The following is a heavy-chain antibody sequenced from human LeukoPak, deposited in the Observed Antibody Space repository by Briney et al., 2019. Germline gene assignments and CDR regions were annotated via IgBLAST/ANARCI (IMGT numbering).Heavy chain of an antibody. D-gene: IGHD3-22*01. CDR1: GFTFSSYS. V-gene: IGHV3-21*01. CDR2: ISSSSSYI. J-gene: IGHJ3*02. Sequence: RTGGSLRLSCAASGFTFSSYSMNWVRQAPGKGLEWVSSISSSSSYIYYADSVKVRFTISRDNAKNSLYLQMNSLRAEDTAVYYCARDWADYYDSSGYFRAFDIWGQGTMVTVSS. CDR3: ARDWADYYDSSGYFRAFDI.